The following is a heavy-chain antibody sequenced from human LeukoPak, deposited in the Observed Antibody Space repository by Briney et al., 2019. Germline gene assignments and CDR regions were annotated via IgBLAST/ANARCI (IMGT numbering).Heavy chain of an antibody. D-gene: IGHD5-24*01. CDR3: ARALVEMATTTPFDY. CDR2: IKQDGSEK. V-gene: IGHV3-7*01. CDR1: GFTFSSYW. J-gene: IGHJ4*02. Sequence: PGGSLRLSCAASGFTFSSYWMSWVRQAPGKGLEGVANIKQDGSEKYYVDSVKGRFTISRDNAKNSLYLQMNSLRAEDTAVYYCARALVEMATTTPFDYWGQGTLVTVSS.